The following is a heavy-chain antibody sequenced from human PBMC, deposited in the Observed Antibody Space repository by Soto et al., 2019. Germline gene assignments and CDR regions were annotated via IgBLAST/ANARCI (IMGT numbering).Heavy chain of an antibody. Sequence: SETLSITFTVSGGSISSYYWSWIRQPPGKGLEWIGYIYYSGSTNYNPSLKSRVTISVDTSKNQFSLKLSSVTAADTAVYYCAGGDYYHSSGYYFYYYTMDVWGQGTTVTVSS. CDR2: IYYSGST. V-gene: IGHV4-59*08. CDR1: GGSISSYY. CDR3: AGGDYYHSSGYYFYYYTMDV. D-gene: IGHD3-22*01. J-gene: IGHJ6*02.